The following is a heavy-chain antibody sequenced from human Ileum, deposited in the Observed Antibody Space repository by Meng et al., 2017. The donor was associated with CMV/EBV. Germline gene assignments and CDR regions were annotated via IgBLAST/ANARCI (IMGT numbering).Heavy chain of an antibody. CDR2: INGGGGTT. D-gene: IGHD4-17*01. J-gene: IGHJ5*02. CDR1: AFTFMDSI. V-gene: IGHV3-43*01. Sequence: DVQRGAAGGGVVQPGGSTRLSCVASAFTFMDSIMDWVREAPGKGLEWVALINGGGGTTYDAYSVKGRFTISRDNSKTSIYLQMTGLKPEDTALYYCAKDRRGGDYGPMGSWGQGTLVTVSS. CDR3: AKDRRGGDYGPMGS.